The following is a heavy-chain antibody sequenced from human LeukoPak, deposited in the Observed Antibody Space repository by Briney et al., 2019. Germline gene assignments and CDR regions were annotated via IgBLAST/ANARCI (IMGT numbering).Heavy chain of an antibody. J-gene: IGHJ3*02. CDR3: ARDISYYYDSSGYYHLSGAFDI. Sequence: ASVKVSCKASGYTFTSYGISWVRQAPGQGLEWMGWISAYNGNTNYAQKLQGRVTMTTDTSTSTAYMELRSLRSDDTAVYYCARDISYYYDSSGYYHLSGAFDIWGQGTMVTVSS. D-gene: IGHD3-22*01. V-gene: IGHV1-18*01. CDR2: ISAYNGNT. CDR1: GYTFTSYG.